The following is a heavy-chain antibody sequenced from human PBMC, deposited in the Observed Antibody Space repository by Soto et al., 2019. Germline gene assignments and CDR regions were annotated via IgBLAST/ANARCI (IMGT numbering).Heavy chain of an antibody. CDR1: GFTFNNYA. D-gene: IGHD6-19*01. Sequence: GGSLRLSCAASGFTFNNYAMSWVRQAPGKGLEWVSAISGSGGSTYYADSVKGRFTISRDNSKNTLYLQMNSLRAEDTAVYYCAKDRDSSGWYSGAFDIWGQGTMVTVSS. CDR2: ISGSGGST. CDR3: AKDRDSSGWYSGAFDI. V-gene: IGHV3-23*01. J-gene: IGHJ3*02.